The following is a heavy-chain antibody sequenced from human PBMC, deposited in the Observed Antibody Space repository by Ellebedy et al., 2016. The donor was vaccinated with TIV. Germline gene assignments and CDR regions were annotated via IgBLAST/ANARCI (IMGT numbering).Heavy chain of an antibody. D-gene: IGHD3-22*01. Sequence: GGSLRLSXAASGFPFNTYAIHWVRQAPGKGLEWVAVISYDGSNRYYADSVKGRFTISRDKSKSRLDLLMDSLRPEDTAVYYCAKAAEYDGSGNYSYFDYWGQGALVTVSS. CDR1: GFPFNTYA. CDR3: AKAAEYDGSGNYSYFDY. V-gene: IGHV3-30-3*02. J-gene: IGHJ4*02. CDR2: ISYDGSNR.